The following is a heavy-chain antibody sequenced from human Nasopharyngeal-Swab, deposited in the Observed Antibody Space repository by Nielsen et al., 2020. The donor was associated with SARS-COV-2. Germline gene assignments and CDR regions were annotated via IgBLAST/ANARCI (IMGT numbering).Heavy chain of an antibody. J-gene: IGHJ6*02. Sequence: SVTVSCKASGGIFSSYAISWVRQAPGQGLEWMGGIIPIFGTANYAQKFQGRVTITADESTSTAYMELSSLRSEATAVYYCGERDYVMDVWGQGTTVTVSS. V-gene: IGHV1-69*13. CDR1: GGIFSSYA. CDR3: GERDYVMDV. D-gene: IGHD6-25*01. CDR2: IIPIFGTA.